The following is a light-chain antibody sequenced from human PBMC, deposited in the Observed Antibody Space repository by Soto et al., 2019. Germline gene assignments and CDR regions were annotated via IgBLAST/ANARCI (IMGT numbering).Light chain of an antibody. CDR3: LQYNTDPWT. J-gene: IGKJ1*01. Sequence: DIQMTQSPSTLSASVGDRVTITCRASQSINNWLAWYQQKPGEAPRLLIYDASSLESGVPSRFSGSGSGTELTLTISSLQPDDFATYYCLQYNTDPWTFGQGTKVDIK. CDR1: QSINNW. CDR2: DAS. V-gene: IGKV1-5*01.